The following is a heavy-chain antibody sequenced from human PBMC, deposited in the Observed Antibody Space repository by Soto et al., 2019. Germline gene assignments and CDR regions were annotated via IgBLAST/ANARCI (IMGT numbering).Heavy chain of an antibody. Sequence: GGSLRLSCKASGFRFNNFAMNWVRQPPGKGLEWVSSISGSGGSTYYTDSVRGRFSISRDNSEDTVSLQMTSLRAEDTAIYYCTRTVLFDPWGQGTLVTVSS. D-gene: IGHD4-17*01. CDR1: GFRFNNFA. CDR3: TRTVLFDP. J-gene: IGHJ5*02. CDR2: ISGSGGST. V-gene: IGHV3-23*01.